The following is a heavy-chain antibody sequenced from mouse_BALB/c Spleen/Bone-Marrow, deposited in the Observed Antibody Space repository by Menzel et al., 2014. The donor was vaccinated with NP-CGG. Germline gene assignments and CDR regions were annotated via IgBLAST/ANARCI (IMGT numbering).Heavy chain of an antibody. V-gene: IGHV1-9*01. Sequence: QVHVKQSGAELMKPGASVKISCKATGYTFSSYWIEWVKQRPGHGLEWIGEILPGSGNTNYNEKFKDKATFTADTSSNTAYMQLSSLTSEDSAVYYCARKGITTVVEMDYWGQGTSVTVSS. D-gene: IGHD1-1*01. CDR3: ARKGITTVVEMDY. CDR1: GYTFSSYW. CDR2: ILPGSGNT. J-gene: IGHJ4*01.